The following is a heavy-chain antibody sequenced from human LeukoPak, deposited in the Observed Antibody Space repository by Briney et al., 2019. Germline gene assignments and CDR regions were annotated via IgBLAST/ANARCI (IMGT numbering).Heavy chain of an antibody. V-gene: IGHV3-30*18. CDR2: ISYDGSNK. CDR1: GFTFSSYG. CDR3: AKEGRGVIITYLYYFDY. D-gene: IGHD3-10*01. J-gene: IGHJ4*02. Sequence: PGGSLRLSCAASGFTFSSYGVHWVRQAPGKGLEWVAVISYDGSNKYYADSVKGRFTISRDNSKNTLYLQMNSLRAEDTAVYYCAKEGRGVIITYLYYFDYWGQGTLVTVSS.